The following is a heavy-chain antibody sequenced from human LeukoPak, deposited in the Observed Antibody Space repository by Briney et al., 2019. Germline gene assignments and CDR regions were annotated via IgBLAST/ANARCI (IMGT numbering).Heavy chain of an antibody. D-gene: IGHD3-3*01. Sequence: GGSLRLSCAASGFTFSSYWMSWVRQAPGKGLEWVASIKQDGSEKDYADSVKGRFTISRDNAKNSLYLQMNSLRAEDTAVYYCARCPYDFWSGYCDYWGQGTLVTVSS. CDR3: ARCPYDFWSGYCDY. V-gene: IGHV3-7*01. J-gene: IGHJ4*02. CDR2: IKQDGSEK. CDR1: GFTFSSYW.